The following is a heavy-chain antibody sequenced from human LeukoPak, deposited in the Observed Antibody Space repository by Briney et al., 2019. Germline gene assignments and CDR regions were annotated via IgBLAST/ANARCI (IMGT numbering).Heavy chain of an antibody. Sequence: ASVKVSCKVSGYTLTELSMHWVRQASGKGLEWMRGIDPDDGETIYAPKFQGRVTMTEDTSTDTAYLELSGLRSDDTAVYYCAAVSGSYTLLDCWGQGTPVTVSS. CDR1: GYTLTELS. V-gene: IGHV1-24*01. J-gene: IGHJ4*02. D-gene: IGHD1-26*01. CDR2: IDPDDGET. CDR3: AAVSGSYTLLDC.